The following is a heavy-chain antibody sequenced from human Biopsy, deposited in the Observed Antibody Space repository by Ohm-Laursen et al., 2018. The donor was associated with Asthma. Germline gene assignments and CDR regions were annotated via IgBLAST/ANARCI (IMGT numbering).Heavy chain of an antibody. Sequence: SLRLSCTATRFTYEMRWVRQAPGKGLEWVAVISYDGSSIYYADSVKGRFTISRDNSKNTLSLQMNSLTAEDTAVYYCAREGVAGTHIEDWGQGTLVTVSS. V-gene: IGHV3-30-3*01. CDR2: ISYDGSSI. D-gene: IGHD6-19*01. J-gene: IGHJ4*02. CDR3: AREGVAGTHIED. CDR1: RFTYE.